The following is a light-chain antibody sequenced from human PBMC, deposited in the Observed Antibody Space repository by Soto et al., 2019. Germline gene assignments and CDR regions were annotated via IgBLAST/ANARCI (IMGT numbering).Light chain of an antibody. V-gene: IGKV2D-29*01. CDR3: LQSLEFPLI. CDR1: QTLLHSNGRTY. CDR2: EVS. J-gene: IGKJ4*01. Sequence: DIVMTQTPLSLSVTPGQSASISCKSSQTLLHSNGRTYLYRYLQKAGQPPQLLIYEVSNRFSGVPARFSGSGSGSDFTLKISRVEAEDVGVYYCLQSLEFPLIFGGGTKVEIK.